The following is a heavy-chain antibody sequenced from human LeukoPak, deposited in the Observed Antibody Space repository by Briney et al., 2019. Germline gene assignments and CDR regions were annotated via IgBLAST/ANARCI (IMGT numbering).Heavy chain of an antibody. CDR1: GFTFSSYA. V-gene: IGHV3-23*01. J-gene: IGHJ4*02. D-gene: IGHD5-18*01. Sequence: PGGSLRLSCAASGFTFSSYATTWVRQAPGKGLEWVSVISGSGSATNYADSVKGRFTISRDNSENTLYLQMNSLRAEDTAVYYCAKDRGNSYGHFDYWGQGTLVTVSS. CDR2: ISGSGSAT. CDR3: AKDRGNSYGHFDY.